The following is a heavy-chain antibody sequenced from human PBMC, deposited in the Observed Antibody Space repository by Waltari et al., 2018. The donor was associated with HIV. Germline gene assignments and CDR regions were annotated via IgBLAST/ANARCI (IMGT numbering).Heavy chain of an antibody. CDR2: INTDGSST. J-gene: IGHJ4*02. CDR1: GFTFSSYW. V-gene: IGHV3-74*01. Sequence: EVQLVESGGGLVQPGGSLRLSCVASGFTFSSYWMHWVRQAPGKALVWVSRINTDGSSTDYADSVKGRFTISRDNAKNTLYLQMNTLRAEDMAVYYCVRGSNNWIGVDYWGQGTLVTVSS. CDR3: VRGSNNWIGVDY. D-gene: IGHD1-1*01.